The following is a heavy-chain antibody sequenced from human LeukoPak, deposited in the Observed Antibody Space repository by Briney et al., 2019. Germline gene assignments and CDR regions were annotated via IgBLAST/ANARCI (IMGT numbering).Heavy chain of an antibody. CDR3: AGDDSSGDFFDF. CDR1: GFTFNSYN. D-gene: IGHD3-22*01. Sequence: GGSLRLSCGASGFTFNSYNKNWGRRAPGKGLEWVSYISSSSSIIYYTDSVRGRFTISRDNAKNSNYLQMNSLRDEDTAMYFCAGDDSSGDFFDFWGQGTLVTVSS. CDR2: ISSSSSII. J-gene: IGHJ4*02. V-gene: IGHV3-48*02.